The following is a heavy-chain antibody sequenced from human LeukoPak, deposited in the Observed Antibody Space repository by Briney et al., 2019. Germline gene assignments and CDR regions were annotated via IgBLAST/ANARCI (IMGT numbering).Heavy chain of an antibody. Sequence: SETLSLTCAVYGGSISGYYWSWIRQPPGKGLEWIGEINHSGSTNYNPPLKSRVTISVDTSKNQFSLKLSSVTAADTAVYYCARGSRGSGSYYNVRYYYYMDVWGKGTTVTVSS. J-gene: IGHJ6*03. CDR2: INHSGST. CDR1: GGSISGYY. D-gene: IGHD3-10*01. CDR3: ARGSRGSGSYYNVRYYYYMDV. V-gene: IGHV4-34*01.